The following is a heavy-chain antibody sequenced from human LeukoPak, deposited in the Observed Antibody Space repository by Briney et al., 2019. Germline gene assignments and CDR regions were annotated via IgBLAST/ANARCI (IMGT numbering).Heavy chain of an antibody. CDR3: ARTGELYYYYGMDV. CDR1: GFTFSSYE. D-gene: IGHD7-27*01. CDR2: ISSSSSYI. Sequence: PGGSLRLSCAASGFTFSSYEMNWVRQAPGKGLEWVSSISSSSSYIYYADSVKGRFTISRDNAKNSLYLQMNSLRAEDTAVYYCARTGELYYYYGMDVWGQGTTVTVSS. V-gene: IGHV3-21*01. J-gene: IGHJ6*02.